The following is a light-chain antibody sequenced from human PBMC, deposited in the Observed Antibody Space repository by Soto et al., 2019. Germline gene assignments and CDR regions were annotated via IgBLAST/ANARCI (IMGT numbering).Light chain of an antibody. Sequence: QSALTQPASVSGSPGQSITISCTGTSSDIGASNYVSWYQQHPGKAPKVMIYEVNNRPSGVSNRFSGSKSGNTASLTISGLQAEDEADYYCSSFSSRNTLVFGGGTKVTVL. V-gene: IGLV2-14*01. CDR2: EVN. CDR1: SSDIGASNY. CDR3: SSFSSRNTLV. J-gene: IGLJ2*01.